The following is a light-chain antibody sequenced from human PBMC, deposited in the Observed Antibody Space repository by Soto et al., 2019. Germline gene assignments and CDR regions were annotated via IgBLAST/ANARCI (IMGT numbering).Light chain of an antibody. J-gene: IGKJ1*01. CDR2: AAS. Sequence: VFAESSRNLSLSPGERVTLSCRASQSVGSRYLAWYQQQPRQAPRLLIDAASTRAAVIPDLFGSSSSRTLFTLTISIQPEEVIGDYCSQPNNKPWTFGHGSMADIK. CDR1: QSVGSRY. V-gene: IGKV3-20*01. CDR3: SQPNNKPWT.